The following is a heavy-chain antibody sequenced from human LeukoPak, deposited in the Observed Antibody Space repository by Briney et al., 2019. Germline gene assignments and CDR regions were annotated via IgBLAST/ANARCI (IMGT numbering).Heavy chain of an antibody. V-gene: IGHV3-30*07. D-gene: IGHD5-18*01. Sequence: GGSLRLSCAASGFTFSSYAMHWVRQAPGKGLEWVAVISYDGSNKYYADSVKGRFTISRDNSKNTLYLQMNSLRAEDTAVYYCARDMDSYGPPYYWGQGTLVTVSS. J-gene: IGHJ4*02. CDR1: GFTFSSYA. CDR3: ARDMDSYGPPYY. CDR2: ISYDGSNK.